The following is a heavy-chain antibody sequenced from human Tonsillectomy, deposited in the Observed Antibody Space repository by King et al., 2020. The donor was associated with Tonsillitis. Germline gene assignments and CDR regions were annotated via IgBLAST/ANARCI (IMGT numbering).Heavy chain of an antibody. D-gene: IGHD4-17*01. V-gene: IGHV3-30-3*01. J-gene: IGHJ4*02. CDR2: ISYDGNKK. Sequence: VQLVESGGGVVQPGRSLRLSCAASEFTFSTYAMHWVRQAPGKGLEWVAVISYDGNKKYYADSVKGRFTISRDNSKNTLYLQVNSLRAEDTAMYYCVRDTDYGYYGFDYWGQGTLVTVSS. CDR1: EFTFSTYA. CDR3: VRDTDYGYYGFDY.